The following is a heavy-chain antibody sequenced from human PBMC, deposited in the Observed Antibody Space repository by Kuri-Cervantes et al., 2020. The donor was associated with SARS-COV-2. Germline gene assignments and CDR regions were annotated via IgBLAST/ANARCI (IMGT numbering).Heavy chain of an antibody. J-gene: IGHJ4*02. CDR3: ARNPIWDSGWYPPDY. Sequence: ASVKVSCKVSGYFLAESSIHWVRQAPGRGLEWMGRFDPDDAETNYAQDFQGRVTMTRDTSISTAYMELSRLRSDDTAVYYCARNPIWDSGWYPPDYWGQGTLVTVSS. CDR2: FDPDDAET. V-gene: IGHV1-24*01. D-gene: IGHD6-19*01. CDR1: GYFLAESS.